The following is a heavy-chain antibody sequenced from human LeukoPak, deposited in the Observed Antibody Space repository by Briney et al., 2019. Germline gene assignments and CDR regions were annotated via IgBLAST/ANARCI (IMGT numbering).Heavy chain of an antibody. CDR3: AKGENYDDYASYFDY. D-gene: IGHD4-17*01. J-gene: IGHJ4*02. CDR2: ISGSGGST. Sequence: GGSLRLSCAASGFTFSSYAMSWVRQAPGKGLEWVSAISGSGGSTYYADSVKGRFTISRDNSKNTLYLQMNSLRAEDTAVYYCAKGENYDDYASYFDYWGQGTLVTVSS. CDR1: GFTFSSYA. V-gene: IGHV3-23*01.